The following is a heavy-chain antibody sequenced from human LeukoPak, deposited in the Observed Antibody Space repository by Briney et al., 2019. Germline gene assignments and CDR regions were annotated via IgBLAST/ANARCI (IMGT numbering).Heavy chain of an antibody. Sequence: GSLRLSSADPLVTPSMERTLAGCPAPGKGLESVSRINTDGTVTTYADSVKGRFPVSRDNADNTMFLQMNSVRDEDTALYYCATKQWLAPPPDSWGQGTPVTVSS. J-gene: IGHJ4*02. CDR2: INTDGTVT. V-gene: IGHV3-74*01. CDR3: ATKQWLAPPPDS. CDR1: VTPSMERT. D-gene: IGHD6-19*01.